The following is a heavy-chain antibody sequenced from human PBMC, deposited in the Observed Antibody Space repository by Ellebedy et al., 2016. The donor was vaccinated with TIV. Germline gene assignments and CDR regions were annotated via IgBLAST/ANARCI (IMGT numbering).Heavy chain of an antibody. CDR3: ARELATIVYNWFDP. Sequence: SETLSLXXAVYGGSFSGYYWSWIRQPPGKGLEWIGEINHSGSTNYNPSLKSRVTISVDTSKNQFSLKLSSVTAADTAVYYCARELATIVYNWFDPWGQGTLVTVSS. CDR2: INHSGST. D-gene: IGHD5-24*01. V-gene: IGHV4-34*01. J-gene: IGHJ5*02. CDR1: GGSFSGYY.